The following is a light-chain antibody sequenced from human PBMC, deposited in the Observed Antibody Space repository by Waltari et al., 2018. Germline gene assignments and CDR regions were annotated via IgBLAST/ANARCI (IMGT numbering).Light chain of an antibody. V-gene: IGLV2-23*01. CDR2: EDI. Sequence: QSALAQPAAVSGSPGQSITISCTGPSSDVGNYKVVSWYQHHPGKAPKRIIYEDIRRPSGVSDRFSGSKSGNMASLKISGLQAEDEATYYCSSFARTGDIFAGGTKLTVL. CDR3: SSFARTGDI. CDR1: SSDVGNYKV. J-gene: IGLJ2*01.